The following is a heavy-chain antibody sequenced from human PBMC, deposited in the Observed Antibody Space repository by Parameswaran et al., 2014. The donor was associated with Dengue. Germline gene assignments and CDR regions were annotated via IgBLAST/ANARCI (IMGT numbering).Heavy chain of an antibody. V-gene: IGHV3-74*01. CDR3: ARENSYGDYRLKWNYCDY. J-gene: IGHJ4*02. CDR2: INSDGSST. Sequence: VRQAPGKGLVWVSRINSDGSSTTSADSVKGRFTISRDNAKNTLYLLMNSLRAEDTAVYYCARENSYGDYRLKWNYCDYWGQGALVTVSS. D-gene: IGHD4-17*01.